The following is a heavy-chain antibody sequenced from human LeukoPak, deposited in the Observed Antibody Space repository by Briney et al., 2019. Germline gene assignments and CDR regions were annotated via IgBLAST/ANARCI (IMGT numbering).Heavy chain of an antibody. Sequence: PGGSLRLSCAASGFISSDFDMSWVRQAPGKGLEWVSAISHSGRSTYYADSVKGRFTISRDNSKNTLYLEMNSLRADDTAVYYCAKAVAVALDYWGQGTLVTVSS. CDR1: GFISSDFD. CDR3: AKAVAVALDY. V-gene: IGHV3-23*01. D-gene: IGHD6-19*01. CDR2: ISHSGRST. J-gene: IGHJ4*02.